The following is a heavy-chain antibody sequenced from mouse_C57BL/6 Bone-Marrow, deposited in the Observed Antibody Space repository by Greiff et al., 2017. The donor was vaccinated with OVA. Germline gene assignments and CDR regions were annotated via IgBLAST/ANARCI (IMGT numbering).Heavy chain of an antibody. V-gene: IGHV1-54*01. CDR3: ANYYGSSPWFAY. D-gene: IGHD1-1*01. CDR2: INPGSGGT. Sequence: QVQLKQSGAELVRPGTSVKVSCKASGYAFTNYLIEWVKQRPGQGLEWIGVINPGSGGTNYNEKFKGKATLTADKSSSTAYMQLSSLTSEDSAVYFCANYYGSSPWFAYWGQGTLVTVSA. CDR1: GYAFTNYL. J-gene: IGHJ3*01.